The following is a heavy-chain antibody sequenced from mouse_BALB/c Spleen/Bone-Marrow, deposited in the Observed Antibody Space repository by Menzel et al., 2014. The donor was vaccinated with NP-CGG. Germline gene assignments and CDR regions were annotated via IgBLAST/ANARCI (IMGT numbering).Heavy chain of an antibody. CDR2: IDTSDSYT. Sequence: VQGVESGAELVMPGASVKMSCKASGHTFTDYWMHWVKQRPGQGLEWIGAIDTSDSYTSYNQKFKGKATLTVDEPSSTAYMQLSSLTSEDSAVYYCARSDYRFDPLPYWGQGTLVTVSA. CDR1: GHTFTDYW. D-gene: IGHD2-14*01. J-gene: IGHJ3*01. V-gene: IGHV1-69*01. CDR3: ARSDYRFDPLPY.